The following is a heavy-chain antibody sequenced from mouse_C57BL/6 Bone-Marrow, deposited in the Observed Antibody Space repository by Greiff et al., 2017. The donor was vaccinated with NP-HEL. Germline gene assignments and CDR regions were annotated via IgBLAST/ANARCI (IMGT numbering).Heavy chain of an antibody. CDR2: ISSGGSYT. Sequence: DVMLVESGGDLVKPGGSLKLSCAASGFTFSSYGMSWVRQTPDKRLEWVATISSGGSYTYYPDSVKGRFTISRDNAKNTLYLQMSSLKSEDTAMYYCARVAEGYAMDYWGQGTSVTVSS. CDR3: ARVAEGYAMDY. CDR1: GFTFSSYG. D-gene: IGHD1-1*01. V-gene: IGHV5-6*02. J-gene: IGHJ4*01.